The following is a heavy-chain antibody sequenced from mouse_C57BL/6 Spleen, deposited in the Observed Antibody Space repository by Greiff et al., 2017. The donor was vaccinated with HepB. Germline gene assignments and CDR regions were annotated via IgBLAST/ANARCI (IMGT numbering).Heavy chain of an antibody. CDR3: ARYTTVVAPYAMDY. V-gene: IGHV1-64*01. Sequence: QVQLKQPGAELVKPGASVKLSCKASGYTFTSYWMHWVKQRPGQGLEWIGMIHPNSGSTNYNEKFKSKATLTVDKSSSTAYMQLSSLTSEDSAVYYCARYTTVVAPYAMDYWGQGTSVTVSS. D-gene: IGHD1-1*01. J-gene: IGHJ4*01. CDR1: GYTFTSYW. CDR2: IHPNSGST.